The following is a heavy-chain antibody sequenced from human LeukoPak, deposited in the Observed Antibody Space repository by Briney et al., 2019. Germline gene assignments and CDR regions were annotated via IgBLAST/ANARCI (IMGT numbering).Heavy chain of an antibody. CDR3: ARVGPVAGTFYFQH. J-gene: IGHJ1*01. CDR2: IRSNGGIT. Sequence: GGSLRLSCAASGFTFNNYAMYWVRQAPGKGLEYVSGIRSNGGITDYANSVKGRFTISRDNSKNTLYLQMGSLRAEDMAVYYCARVGPVAGTFYFQHRGQGILVTVSS. V-gene: IGHV3-64*01. D-gene: IGHD6-19*01. CDR1: GFTFNNYA.